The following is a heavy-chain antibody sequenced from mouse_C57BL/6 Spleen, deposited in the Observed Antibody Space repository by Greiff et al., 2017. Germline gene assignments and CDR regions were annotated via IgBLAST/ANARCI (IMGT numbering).Heavy chain of an antibody. CDR2: IRLKSDNYAT. J-gene: IGHJ3*01. CDR3: TEDDPLAY. CDR1: GFTFSNYW. Sequence: EVKLQESGGGLVQPGGSMKLSCVASGFTFSNYWMNWVRQSPEKGLEWVAQIRLKSDNYATHYAESVKGRFTISRDDSKSSVYLQMNNLRAEDTGIYYCTEDDPLAYWGQGTLVTVSA. V-gene: IGHV6-3*01.